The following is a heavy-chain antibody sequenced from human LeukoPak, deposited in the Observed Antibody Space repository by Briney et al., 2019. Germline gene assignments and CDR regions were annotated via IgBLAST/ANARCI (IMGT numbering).Heavy chain of an antibody. D-gene: IGHD2-2*01. CDR2: SNAYSGDT. V-gene: IGHV1-18*01. CDR1: GCTFSSYA. Sequence: ASVKVSCKASGCTFSSYAISWVRQAPGQGLEWMGLSNAYSGDTDYSQNFQGRFTMATDTSTATAYMDLRSLRPDDTAVYYCVFGECSSTGCYPRRDYWGQGTLVTVSS. J-gene: IGHJ4*02. CDR3: VFGECSSTGCYPRRDY.